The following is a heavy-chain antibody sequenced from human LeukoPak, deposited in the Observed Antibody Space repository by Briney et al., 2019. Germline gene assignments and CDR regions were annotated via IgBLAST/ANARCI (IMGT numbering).Heavy chain of an antibody. D-gene: IGHD3-3*01. CDR1: GGSISSYY. J-gene: IGHJ3*02. CDR3: ARDGFLSGYYDDAFDI. Sequence: SETLSLTCTVSGGSISSYYWSWIRQPAGKGLEWIGRIYTSGSTNYNPSLKSRVTMSVDTSKNQFSLKLSSVTAADPAVYYCARDGFLSGYYDDAFDIWGQGTMVTVSS. CDR2: IYTSGST. V-gene: IGHV4-4*07.